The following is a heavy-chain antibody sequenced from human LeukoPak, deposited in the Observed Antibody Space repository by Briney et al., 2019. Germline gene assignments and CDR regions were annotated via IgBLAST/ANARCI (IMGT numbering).Heavy chain of an antibody. CDR1: GFTFSDYA. Sequence: GGSLRPSCTASGFTFSDYAMSWFRQAPGKGLEWVGLIRSKAYGGTTEYAASVKGRFTISRDDSQTIAYLQMNSLKTEDTAVYYCSRGSYAHDYWGQGTLVTVSS. J-gene: IGHJ4*02. D-gene: IGHD1-26*01. V-gene: IGHV3-49*03. CDR3: SRGSYAHDY. CDR2: IRSKAYGGTT.